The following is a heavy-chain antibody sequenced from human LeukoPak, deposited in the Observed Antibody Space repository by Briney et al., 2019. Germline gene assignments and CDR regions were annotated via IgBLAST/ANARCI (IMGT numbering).Heavy chain of an antibody. V-gene: IGHV4-59*02. Sequence: SETLSLTCTVSGASVSSFYWNWIRQPPGKGLEWIGSMYYSGTTNYDPSFKSRVTISLDTSKNEFSLRLKSLTAADMAVYYCAGQVGARIRYYYTSGLDVWGQGTTVAVSS. CDR2: MYYSGTT. CDR3: AGQVGARIRYYYTSGLDV. J-gene: IGHJ6*02. CDR1: GASVSSFY. D-gene: IGHD1-26*01.